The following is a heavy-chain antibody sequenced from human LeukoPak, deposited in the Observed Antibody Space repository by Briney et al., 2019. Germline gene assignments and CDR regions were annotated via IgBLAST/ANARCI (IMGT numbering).Heavy chain of an antibody. CDR3: ARLTTKVVPAAGPFDY. CDR2: IYTSGST. Sequence: SETLSLTCTVSGGSISSYYWSWIRQPAGKGLEWIGRIYTSGSTNYNPSLKSRVTMSVDTSKNQFSLKLSSVTAADTAVYYCARLTTKVVPAAGPFDYWGQGTLVTVSS. D-gene: IGHD2-2*01. V-gene: IGHV4-4*07. J-gene: IGHJ4*02. CDR1: GGSISSYY.